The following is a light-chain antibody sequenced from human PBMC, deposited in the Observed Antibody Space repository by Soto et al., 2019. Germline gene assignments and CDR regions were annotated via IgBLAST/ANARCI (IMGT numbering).Light chain of an antibody. CDR2: DAS. Sequence: DIQMTQSPSSLSASVGDRVTITCQASQNINNYLNWYQQKPGRAPKLLIYDASNLEAGVPSRFRGSGSGTDFTLTISRLQPEDIATYYCLQHNSYPITFGQGTRLEIK. V-gene: IGKV1-33*01. CDR3: LQHNSYPIT. J-gene: IGKJ5*01. CDR1: QNINNY.